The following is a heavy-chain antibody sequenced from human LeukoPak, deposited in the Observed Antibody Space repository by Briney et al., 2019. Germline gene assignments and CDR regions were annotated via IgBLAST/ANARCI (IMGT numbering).Heavy chain of an antibody. CDR2: ISPDSNYK. CDR3: VRGGYRGFDCEY. CDR1: GFTFSTYS. V-gene: IGHV3-21*01. J-gene: IGHJ4*02. Sequence: GGSLRLSCAASGFTFSTYSMNWLRLAPGKGLEWVSSISPDSNYKYYVDSVKGRFTISRDNAKSSLYLQMNSLRAEDTAVYYCVRGGYRGFDCEYWGQGTLVTVSS. D-gene: IGHD5-12*01.